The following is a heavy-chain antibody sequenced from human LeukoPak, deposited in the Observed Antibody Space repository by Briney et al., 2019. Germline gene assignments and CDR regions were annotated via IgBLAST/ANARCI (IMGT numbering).Heavy chain of an antibody. V-gene: IGHV1-2*02. D-gene: IGHD6-13*01. CDR3: ATGPGHSSAWYYY. Sequence: ASVKVSCKASGYTFTGYYMHWVRQAPGQGLEWMGWINPNSGGTNYAQKFQGRVTMTRDTSISTAYMELSGLISDDTAVYYCATGPGHSSAWYYYWGQGTLVTVSS. J-gene: IGHJ4*02. CDR1: GYTFTGYY. CDR2: INPNSGGT.